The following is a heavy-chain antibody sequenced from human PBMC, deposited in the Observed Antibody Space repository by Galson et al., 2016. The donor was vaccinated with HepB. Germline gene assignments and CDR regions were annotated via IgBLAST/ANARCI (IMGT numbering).Heavy chain of an antibody. J-gene: IGHJ4*02. CDR3: ARDGSSWGTFDS. CDR1: GGSIGSSSYF. D-gene: IGHD6-13*01. V-gene: IGHV4-39*07. CDR2: VYYSGST. Sequence: ETLSLTCTVSGGSIGSSSYFWGWIRQPPGKGLEWIGTVYYSGSTYYNPSLKSRVTISVDTSKNQFSLKLSSVTAADTAVYYCARDGSSWGTFDSWGQGTLVTVSS.